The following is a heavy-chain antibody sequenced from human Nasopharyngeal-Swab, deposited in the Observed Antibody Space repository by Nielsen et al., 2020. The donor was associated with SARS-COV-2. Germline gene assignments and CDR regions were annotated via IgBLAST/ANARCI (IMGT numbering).Heavy chain of an antibody. CDR2: ISNSGSTT. J-gene: IGHJ4*02. D-gene: IGHD4-17*01. Sequence: PGKGLEWLSYISNSGSTTYYADSVKGRFTVSRDNARKSLYLQMNSLRAEDTAVYYCARRGDYGDYWGQGTLVTVSS. V-gene: IGHV3-11*01. CDR3: ARRGDYGDY.